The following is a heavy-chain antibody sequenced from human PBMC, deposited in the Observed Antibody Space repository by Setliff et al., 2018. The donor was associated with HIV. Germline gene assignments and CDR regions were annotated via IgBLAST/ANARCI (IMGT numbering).Heavy chain of an antibody. CDR2: IYYSGST. Sequence: TLSLTCTVSGGSISSYYWSWIRQPPGKGLEWIGYIYYSGSTNYNPSLESRVTISVDTSKNQFSLKLSSVTAADTAVYYCARGGRDPFTNWFDPWGQGTLVTVSS. CDR3: ARGGRDPFTNWFDP. CDR1: GGSISSYY. J-gene: IGHJ5*02. V-gene: IGHV4-59*01.